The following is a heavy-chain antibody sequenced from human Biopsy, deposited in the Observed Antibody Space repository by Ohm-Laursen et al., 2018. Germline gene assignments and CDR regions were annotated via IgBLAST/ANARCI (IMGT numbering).Heavy chain of an antibody. Sequence: SLRLSCAASGFTFSSNWMSWVRQAPGKGLEWVANIKQDGSEKYYVDSVKGRFTTSRDNAKNSLYLQMNSLRAEDTAVYYCAREGASGHYYDSSGDFDYWGQGTLVTVSS. D-gene: IGHD3-22*01. V-gene: IGHV3-7*01. CDR2: IKQDGSEK. CDR3: AREGASGHYYDSSGDFDY. CDR1: GFTFSSNW. J-gene: IGHJ4*02.